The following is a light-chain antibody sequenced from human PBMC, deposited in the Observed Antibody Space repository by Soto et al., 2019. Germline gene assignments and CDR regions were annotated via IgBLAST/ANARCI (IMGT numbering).Light chain of an antibody. CDR3: QQYNNWPRT. Sequence: EIVMTQSPVTLSVSPGERATLSCGASQNVDSNLAWYQQKPGRAPRLLIYGASTRATGIPARFSGSGSGTEFTLTISSLQSEDFDVYYCQQYNNWPRTFGQGTKVDIK. CDR1: QNVDSN. J-gene: IGKJ1*01. V-gene: IGKV3-15*01. CDR2: GAS.